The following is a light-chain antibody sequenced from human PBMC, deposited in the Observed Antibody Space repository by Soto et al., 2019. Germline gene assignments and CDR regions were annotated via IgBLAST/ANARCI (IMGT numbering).Light chain of an antibody. V-gene: IGKV1-5*03. CDR1: HNIDSW. J-gene: IGKJ1*01. CDR2: KAS. Sequence: DIQMTQSPSTLSASVGDRVTITCRASHNIDSWLAWYQLRPGKAPKILLSKASILESGVPPRFSGGGSGSEFTLTIRRLQPDDIATYFCQQYHTSSTFGQGTKVEIK. CDR3: QQYHTSST.